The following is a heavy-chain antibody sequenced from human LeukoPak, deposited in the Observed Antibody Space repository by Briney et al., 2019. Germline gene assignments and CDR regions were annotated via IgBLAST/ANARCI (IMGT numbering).Heavy chain of an antibody. CDR3: ARGQGDRLMGYYYGMDV. CDR1: GFTFSSYA. V-gene: IGHV3-30-3*01. Sequence: PGGSLRHSCAASGFTFSSYAMHWVRQAPGKGLEWVAVISYDGSNKYYADSVKGRFTISRDNSKNTLCLQMNSLRAEDTAVYYCARGQGDRLMGYYYGMDVWGQGTTVTVSS. CDR2: ISYDGSNK. J-gene: IGHJ6*02. D-gene: IGHD2-21*01.